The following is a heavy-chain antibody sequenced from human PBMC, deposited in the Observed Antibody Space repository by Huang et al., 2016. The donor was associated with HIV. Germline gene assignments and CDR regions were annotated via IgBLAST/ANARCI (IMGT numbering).Heavy chain of an antibody. CDR3: ARGRGGTHSYFFYSMDV. V-gene: IGHV4-61*09. Sequence: QVQLQESGPGLVQPSQTLSLICTVSGDSISSGAFYWTWIRQSAGGGLQWIGHGYTSGRVLINGSLRSRVTIALDTSKNQLSLNLRSVTAADTALYFCARGRGGTHSYFFYSMDVWGAGTAVIVSS. CDR1: GDSISSGAFY. J-gene: IGHJ6*03. CDR2: GYTSGRV. D-gene: IGHD1-26*01.